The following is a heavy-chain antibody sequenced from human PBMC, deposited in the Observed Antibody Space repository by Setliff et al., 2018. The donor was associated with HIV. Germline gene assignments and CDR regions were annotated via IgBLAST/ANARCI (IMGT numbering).Heavy chain of an antibody. J-gene: IGHJ4*02. CDR3: VRYIGAAAGYIDH. CDR1: GYSFVDFW. CDR2: IYPGDSDS. V-gene: IGHV5-51*01. D-gene: IGHD6-25*01. Sequence: SLKISCHLSGYSFVDFWIGWVRQMPGKGPEWVGFIYPGDSDSRYSPSFRGQVTISADKSTTTAYLDWASLKASDTAMYYCVRYIGAAAGYIDHWGQGTLVTVSS.